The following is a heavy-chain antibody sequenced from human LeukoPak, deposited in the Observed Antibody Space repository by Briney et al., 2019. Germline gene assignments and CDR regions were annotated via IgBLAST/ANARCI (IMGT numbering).Heavy chain of an antibody. J-gene: IGHJ6*02. CDR1: GGSISSYY. D-gene: IGHD4-17*01. V-gene: IGHV4-59*08. Sequence: SETLSLTCTVSGGSISSYYWSWIRQPPGKGLEWIGYIYYSGSTNYNPSLKSRVTISVDTSKNQFSLKLSSVTAADTAVYYCARYSVTTVTNGVYYYGMDVWGQGTTVTVSS. CDR3: ARYSVTTVTNGVYYYGMDV. CDR2: IYYSGST.